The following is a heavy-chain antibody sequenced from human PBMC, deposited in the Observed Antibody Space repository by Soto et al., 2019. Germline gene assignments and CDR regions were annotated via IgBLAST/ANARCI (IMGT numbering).Heavy chain of an antibody. CDR1: GFTFSSYA. J-gene: IGHJ3*02. CDR2: ISGSGGST. D-gene: IGHD6-13*01. CDR3: AKSFKGIAAAGSDAFDI. V-gene: IGHV3-23*01. Sequence: GGSLRLSCAASGFTFSSYAMSWVRQAPGKGLEWVSAISGSGGSTYYADSVKGRFTISRDNSKNTLYLQMNSLRAEDTAVDYCAKSFKGIAAAGSDAFDIWGQGTMVTVSS.